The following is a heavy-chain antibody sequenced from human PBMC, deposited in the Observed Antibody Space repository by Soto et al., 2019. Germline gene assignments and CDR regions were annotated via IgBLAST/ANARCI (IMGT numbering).Heavy chain of an antibody. CDR2: ISGSGGST. D-gene: IGHD3-10*01. CDR1: GFTFSSYA. CDR3: AKCGSGSYCPYYYHGMDV. Sequence: GGSLRLSCAASGFTFSSYAMSWVRQAPGKGLEWVSAISGSGGSTYYADSVKGRFTISRDNSKNTLYLQMNSLRAEDTAVYYCAKCGSGSYCPYYYHGMDVWGQGTTVTVSS. J-gene: IGHJ6*02. V-gene: IGHV3-23*01.